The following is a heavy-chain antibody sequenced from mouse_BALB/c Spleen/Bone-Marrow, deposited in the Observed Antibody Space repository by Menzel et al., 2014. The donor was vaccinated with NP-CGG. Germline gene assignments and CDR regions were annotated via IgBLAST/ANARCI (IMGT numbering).Heavy chain of an antibody. J-gene: IGHJ2*01. D-gene: IGHD3-1*01. V-gene: IGHV1-5*01. CDR2: IYPGNSDT. CDR1: GYTFSNYW. CDR3: TTLARNNFDY. Sequence: SGTVLARPGAAVKMSCKASGYTFSNYWMHWVRQRPGQGLDWIGTIYPGNSDTTYNQNFKGKAKLTAVTSTSTAYMELSSLTNEDSAVYYCTTLARNNFDYWGQGTTLTVSS.